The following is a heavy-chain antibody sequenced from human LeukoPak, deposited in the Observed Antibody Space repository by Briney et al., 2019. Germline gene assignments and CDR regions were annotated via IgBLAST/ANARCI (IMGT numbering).Heavy chain of an antibody. D-gene: IGHD3-10*01. CDR1: GASINSDDYS. V-gene: IGHV4-31*03. CDR3: ARDGGYSYGRFDY. CDR2: VYSRGNT. J-gene: IGHJ4*02. Sequence: SETLSLTCTVSGASINSDDYSWSWIRQHPGRGLEWLGSVYSRGNTCNNPSLKGRVSFSIDTSKNQFSLRLNSVTAADTAVYYCARDGGYSYGRFDYWGQGKLVTVSS.